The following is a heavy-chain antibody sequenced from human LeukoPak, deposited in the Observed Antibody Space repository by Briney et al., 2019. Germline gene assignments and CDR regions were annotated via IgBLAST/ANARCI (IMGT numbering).Heavy chain of an antibody. CDR1: GFTFTSSA. V-gene: IGHV1-58*02. Sequence: GASVKVSCKASGFTFTSSAMQWVRQARGQRLEWIGWIVVGSGNTNYAQKFQERVTITRDMSTSTAYMELSSLRSEDTAVYYCAAVGAVPAATDAFDIWGQGTMVTVSS. D-gene: IGHD2-2*01. CDR2: IVVGSGNT. J-gene: IGHJ3*02. CDR3: AAVGAVPAATDAFDI.